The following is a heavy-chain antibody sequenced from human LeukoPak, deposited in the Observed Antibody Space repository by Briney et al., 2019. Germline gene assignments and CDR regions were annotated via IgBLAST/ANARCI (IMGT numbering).Heavy chain of an antibody. D-gene: IGHD3-9*01. Sequence: SQTLSLTCTVSGGSISSYYWSWIRQPAGKGLEWIGRIYTSGSTNYNPSLKSRVTMSVDTSKNQFSLKLSSVTAADTAVYYCARETGFDWFDSLFDYWGQGTLVTVSS. J-gene: IGHJ4*02. CDR1: GGSISSYY. V-gene: IGHV4-4*07. CDR2: IYTSGST. CDR3: ARETGFDWFDSLFDY.